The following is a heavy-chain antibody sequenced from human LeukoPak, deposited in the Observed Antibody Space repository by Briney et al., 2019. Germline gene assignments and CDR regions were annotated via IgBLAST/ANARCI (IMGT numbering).Heavy chain of an antibody. CDR3: ARACSSTSCQPGGYYYYMDV. D-gene: IGHD2-2*01. CDR2: INPNSGST. CDR1: GYTFTGYY. J-gene: IGHJ6*03. V-gene: IGHV1-2*02. Sequence: ASVKVSCKASGYTFTGYYMHWVRQAPGQGLEWMGWINPNSGSTNYAQKFQGRVTMTRDTSISTAYMELSRLRSDDTAVYYCARACSSTSCQPGGYYYYMDVWGKGTTVTVSS.